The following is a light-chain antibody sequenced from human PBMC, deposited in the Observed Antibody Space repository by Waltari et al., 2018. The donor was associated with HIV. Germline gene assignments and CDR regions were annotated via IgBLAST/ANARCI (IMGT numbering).Light chain of an antibody. Sequence: DIQMTQSPSSLSASVGDRVTITCRASQAVSNHLNWYQQKPGKAPKLLIYAASTLQSGVPSRFSGRGSGTEFTLTITNLQPEDLATYYCQQTYFTPLFTFGPGTIVDDK. J-gene: IGKJ3*01. CDR1: QAVSNH. V-gene: IGKV1-39*01. CDR2: AAS. CDR3: QQTYFTPLFT.